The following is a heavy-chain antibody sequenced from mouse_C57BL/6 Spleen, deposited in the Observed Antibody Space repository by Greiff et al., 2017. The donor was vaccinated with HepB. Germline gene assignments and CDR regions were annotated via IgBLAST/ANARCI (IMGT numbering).Heavy chain of an antibody. D-gene: IGHD4-1*01. CDR1: GYTFTSYW. Sequence: QVQLQQPGAELVMPGASVKLSCKASGYTFTSYWMHWVKQRPGQGLEWIGEIDPSDSYTNYNQTFKGKSTLTVDKSSSTAYMQLSGLTSEDSAVYYCATSWDFAYWGQGTLVTVSA. CDR2: IDPSDSYT. J-gene: IGHJ3*01. CDR3: ATSWDFAY. V-gene: IGHV1-69*01.